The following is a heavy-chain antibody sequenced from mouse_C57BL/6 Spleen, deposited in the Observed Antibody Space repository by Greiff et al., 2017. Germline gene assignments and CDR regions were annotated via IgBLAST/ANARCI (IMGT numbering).Heavy chain of an antibody. J-gene: IGHJ2*01. CDR1: GYTFTDYA. CDR2: ISTYYGVA. D-gene: IGHD1-1*01. V-gene: IGHV1-67*01. CDR3: ARGTPSVDYYGSSLDY. Sequence: QVQLQQSGPELVRPGVSVKISCKGSGYTFTDYAMHWVKQSHAKSLEWIGVISTYYGVASYNQKFKDKATMTVNKSSSTAYMELARLTSEDSAVYYCARGTPSVDYYGSSLDYWGQGTTLTVSS.